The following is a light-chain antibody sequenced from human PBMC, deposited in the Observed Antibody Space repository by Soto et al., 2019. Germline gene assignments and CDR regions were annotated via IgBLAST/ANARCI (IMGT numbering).Light chain of an antibody. Sequence: DIVMTQSPGSLAVSLGERATINCKSSQSVLYSSNNKNYLAWYQQKAGQPPKLIIDWASTRASGVPDRFSGSGSGTDFTLTIGSLQAEDVAVYYCQHYYSSWTFGQGTKVDIK. CDR2: WAS. J-gene: IGKJ1*01. CDR1: QSVLYSSNNKNY. V-gene: IGKV4-1*01. CDR3: QHYYSSWT.